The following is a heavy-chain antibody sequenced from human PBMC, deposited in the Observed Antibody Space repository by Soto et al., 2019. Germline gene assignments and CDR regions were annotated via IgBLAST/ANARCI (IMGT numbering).Heavy chain of an antibody. CDR2: ISAHNGNP. Sequence: QVHLVQSGAEVKKPGASVKVSCKGSGYAFTTYGITWVRQAPGQGLERMGWISAHNGNPDNAQRLQGRVNVTRDTSTSTACMELRGLRSDDRAVYYCARGRDGDYWGQGALVTVSS. V-gene: IGHV1-18*01. CDR1: GYAFTTYG. D-gene: IGHD6-6*01. CDR3: ARGRDGDY. J-gene: IGHJ4*02.